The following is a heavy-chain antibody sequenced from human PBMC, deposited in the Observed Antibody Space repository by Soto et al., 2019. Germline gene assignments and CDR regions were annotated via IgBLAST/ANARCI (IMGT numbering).Heavy chain of an antibody. CDR2: ISGSGGST. J-gene: IGHJ6*02. D-gene: IGHD2-2*01. Sequence: PGGSLRLSCAASGFTFSSYAMSWVRQAPGKGLEWVSAISGSGGSTYYAESVKGRFTISRDNSKNKLYLQMNSLRAEDMAVYYCAKVDCSSTSCYVGGYYYYYYGMDVWGQGTTVTVSS. V-gene: IGHV3-23*01. CDR3: AKVDCSSTSCYVGGYYYYYYGMDV. CDR1: GFTFSSYA.